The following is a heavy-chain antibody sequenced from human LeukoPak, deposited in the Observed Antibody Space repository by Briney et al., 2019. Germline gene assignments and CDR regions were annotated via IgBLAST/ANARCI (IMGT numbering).Heavy chain of an antibody. J-gene: IGHJ4*02. Sequence: GGSLRLSCAASGFTVSTSYMSWVRQAPGKGLEWVSVIYSGGNKYYADSVKGRFTISRDNSKNTLSLQMDSLRAEDTAMYYCARERGLDDRLSAYYFEYWGQGTLVTVSS. D-gene: IGHD3-10*01. CDR1: GFTVSTSY. CDR2: IYSGGNK. CDR3: ARERGLDDRLSAYYFEY. V-gene: IGHV3-66*01.